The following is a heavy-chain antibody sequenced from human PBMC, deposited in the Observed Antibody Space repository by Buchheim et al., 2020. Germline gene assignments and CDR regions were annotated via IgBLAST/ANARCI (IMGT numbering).Heavy chain of an antibody. D-gene: IGHD6-13*01. CDR1: GFTFSSYG. Sequence: QVQLVESGGGVVQPGRSLRLSCAASGFTFSSYGMHWVRQAPGKGLEWVAVIWYDGSTKYYADSVKGRFTISRDNSKNTLYLQMNSLRAEDTAVYYCARAGSIAAAALNWFDPWGQGTL. J-gene: IGHJ5*02. V-gene: IGHV3-33*01. CDR2: IWYDGSTK. CDR3: ARAGSIAAAALNWFDP.